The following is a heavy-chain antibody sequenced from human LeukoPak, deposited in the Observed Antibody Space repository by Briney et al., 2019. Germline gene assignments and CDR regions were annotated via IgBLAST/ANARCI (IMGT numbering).Heavy chain of an antibody. J-gene: IGHJ4*02. CDR2: IYYSGST. D-gene: IGHD6-19*01. CDR3: ARAVLYSSGWYGNLDY. Sequence: PSQTLSLTCTVSGGSISSGDYYWSWIRQRPGEGLEWIGYIYYSGSTYYNPSLKSRVTISVDTSKNQFSLKLSSVTAADTAGYYCARAVLYSSGWYGNLDYWGQGTLVTVSS. CDR1: GGSISSGDYY. V-gene: IGHV4-30-4*01.